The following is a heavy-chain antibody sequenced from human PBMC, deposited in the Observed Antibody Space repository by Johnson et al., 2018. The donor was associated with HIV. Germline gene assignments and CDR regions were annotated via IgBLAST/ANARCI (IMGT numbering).Heavy chain of an antibody. CDR3: ASGAAAAPDAFDL. V-gene: IGHV3-66*02. J-gene: IGHJ3*01. D-gene: IGHD6-13*01. Sequence: EVQLVESGGGVVQPGRSLRLSCAASGFTFSGNYMSWVRQAPGKGLEWVSLLPSGGTTFYADSVKGRFTISRDNSKNTLYLQMNSLRADDTAVYYCASGAAAAPDAFDLWGQGTMVTVSS. CDR2: LPSGGTT. CDR1: GFTFSGNY.